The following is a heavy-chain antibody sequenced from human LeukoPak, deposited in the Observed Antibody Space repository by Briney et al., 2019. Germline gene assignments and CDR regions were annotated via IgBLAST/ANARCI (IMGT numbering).Heavy chain of an antibody. Sequence: ASVNVSCTASVYTFTGYYMQWVRQAAGQGLEWMGWINPNSGGTNYEQKFQGRVTMTSDTSISTAYMELSRLRSEDTAVYYCASALGECRPEGYFQHWGQGTLVTVSS. J-gene: IGHJ1*01. CDR1: VYTFTGYY. CDR3: ASALGECRPEGYFQH. D-gene: IGHD3-3*01. CDR2: INPNSGGT. V-gene: IGHV1-2*02.